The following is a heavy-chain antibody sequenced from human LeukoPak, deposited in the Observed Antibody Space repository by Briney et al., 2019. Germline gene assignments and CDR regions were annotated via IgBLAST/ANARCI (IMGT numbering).Heavy chain of an antibody. J-gene: IGHJ6*02. CDR2: ISYDGSNK. Sequence: GGSLRLSCAASVFTFSSYAMHWVRQAPGKGLEWVAVISYDGSNKYYADSVKGRFTISRDNSKNTLYLQMSSLRAEDTAVYACARDSYGMDVWGQGTTVTVSS. CDR3: ARDSYGMDV. CDR1: VFTFSSYA. V-gene: IGHV3-30-3*01.